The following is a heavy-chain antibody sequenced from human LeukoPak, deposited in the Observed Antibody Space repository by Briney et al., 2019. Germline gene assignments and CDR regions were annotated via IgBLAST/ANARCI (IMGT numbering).Heavy chain of an antibody. Sequence: PGGSLRLSCAASGFTFSSYAMSWVRQAPGKGLEWVSVITGSGGITYYADSVKGRFTISRDNSKNTLYLQMNSLRAEDTALYYCAKDLSDGIGYYPHWGQGTLVTVSS. D-gene: IGHD3-3*01. J-gene: IGHJ4*02. CDR3: AKDLSDGIGYYPH. V-gene: IGHV3-23*01. CDR2: ITGSGGIT. CDR1: GFTFSSYA.